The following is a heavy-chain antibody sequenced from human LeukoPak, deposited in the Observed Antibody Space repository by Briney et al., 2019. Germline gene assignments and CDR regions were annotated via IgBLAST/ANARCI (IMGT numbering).Heavy chain of an antibody. Sequence: SQTLSLTCAISGDSVSSNSAAWNWIRQSPSRGLEWLGRTYYRSKWYNDYAVFVKSRITIDPDTSKNQFSLQLNSVTPEDTAVYYCARDIQEIIAVAGTNERGYFDYWGQGTLVTVSS. D-gene: IGHD6-19*01. V-gene: IGHV6-1*01. J-gene: IGHJ4*02. CDR3: ARDIQEIIAVAGTNERGYFDY. CDR1: GDSVSSNSAA. CDR2: TYYRSKWYN.